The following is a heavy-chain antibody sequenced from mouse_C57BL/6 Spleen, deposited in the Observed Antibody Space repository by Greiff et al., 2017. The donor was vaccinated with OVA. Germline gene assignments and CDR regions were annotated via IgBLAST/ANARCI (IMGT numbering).Heavy chain of an antibody. D-gene: IGHD1-1*01. V-gene: IGHV14-1*01. Sequence: EVQLQQSGAELVRPGASVKLSCTASGFNIKDYYMHWVKQRPEQGLEWIGRIDPEDGDTEYAPKVQGKATMTADTSSNTAYLQLSSLTSEETAVYYCTGYYGSSPWFAYWGQGTLVTVSA. CDR1: GFNIKDYY. J-gene: IGHJ3*01. CDR2: IDPEDGDT. CDR3: TGYYGSSPWFAY.